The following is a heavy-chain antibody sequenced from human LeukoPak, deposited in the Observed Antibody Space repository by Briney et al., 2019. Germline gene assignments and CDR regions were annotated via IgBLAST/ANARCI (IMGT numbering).Heavy chain of an antibody. Sequence: PSETLSLTCAVYGGSFSGYYWSWIRQPPGKGLEWIGEINHSGSTNYNPSLKSRVTISVDTSKNQFSLKLSSVTAADTAVYYCAREPRPGSSAFDIWGQGTMVTVSS. CDR3: AREPRPGSSAFDI. J-gene: IGHJ3*02. CDR2: INHSGST. CDR1: GGSFSGYY. D-gene: IGHD1-14*01. V-gene: IGHV4-34*01.